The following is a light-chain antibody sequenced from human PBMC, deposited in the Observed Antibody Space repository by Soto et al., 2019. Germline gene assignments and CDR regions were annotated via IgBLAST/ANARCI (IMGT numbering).Light chain of an antibody. J-gene: IGKJ1*01. CDR3: QQYNSYSWT. CDR1: QSISIW. CDR2: DAS. Sequence: DIHRSHSPSTLSASVLYRVTITCRAIQSISIWVSLYQQKPGKAPKLLIYDASSLESGVPSRFSGSGSGTEITPTTSSMQPDDFATYYCQQYNSYSWTFGQGTKVDIK. V-gene: IGKV1-5*01.